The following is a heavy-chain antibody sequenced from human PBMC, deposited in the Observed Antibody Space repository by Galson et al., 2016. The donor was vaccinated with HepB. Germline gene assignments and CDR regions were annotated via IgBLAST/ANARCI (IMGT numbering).Heavy chain of an antibody. CDR1: GWSLSGNF. CDR2: INHSGGT. V-gene: IGHV4-34*01. D-gene: IGHD5-12*01. J-gene: IGHJ6*02. CDR3: ARVPRYGAHDYYGTDV. Sequence: SETLSLTCDVYGWSLSGNFWSWIRQPPGKGLEWIGEINHSGGTNYNLSIKSRVTISLDTSKSQISLKVTSVTAADTAVYYCARVPRYGAHDYYGTDVWGQGTTVTVSS.